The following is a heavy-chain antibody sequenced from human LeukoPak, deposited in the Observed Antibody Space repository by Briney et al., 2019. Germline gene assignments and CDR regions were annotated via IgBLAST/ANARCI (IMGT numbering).Heavy chain of an antibody. V-gene: IGHV4-59*01. Sequence: PSETLSLTCTVSGGSISTYYWSWIRQPPGKGLEWIGYIYYGGSTNYNPSLKSRVTISVDTSKNQFSLKLSSVTAADTAVYYCARLLTNYDYYAMDVWGQGTTVTVSS. CDR2: IYYGGST. J-gene: IGHJ6*02. CDR1: GGSISTYY. CDR3: ARLLTNYDYYAMDV.